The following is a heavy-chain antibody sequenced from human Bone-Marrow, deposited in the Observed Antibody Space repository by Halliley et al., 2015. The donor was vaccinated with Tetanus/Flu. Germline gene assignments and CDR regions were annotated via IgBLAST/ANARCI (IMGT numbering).Heavy chain of an antibody. CDR3: ARSRTAKWRDNYYYPGMDV. CDR2: VYGGTT. V-gene: IGHV3-49*02. D-gene: IGHD1-1*01. Sequence: VYGGTTEYAASVKGRFTISRDDSKSIAYLQMNSLKAEDTAVYFCARSRTAKWRDNYYYPGMDVWGQGTTVTVYS. J-gene: IGHJ6*02.